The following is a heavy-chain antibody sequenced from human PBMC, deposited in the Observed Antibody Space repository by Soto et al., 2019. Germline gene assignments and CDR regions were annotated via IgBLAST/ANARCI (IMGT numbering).Heavy chain of an antibody. CDR2: IYYSGST. V-gene: IGHV4-59*08. CDR1: GGSFSGYY. CDR3: ARLYYIGSGRDVLEI. D-gene: IGHD3-10*01. J-gene: IGHJ3*02. Sequence: SETLSLTCAVYGGSFSGYYWSWIRQPPGKGLEWIGYIYYSGSTNYNPSLKSRVTISVDTSKNQFSLKLSSVTAADTAVYYCARLYYIGSGRDVLEIRAKGTMVPVSP.